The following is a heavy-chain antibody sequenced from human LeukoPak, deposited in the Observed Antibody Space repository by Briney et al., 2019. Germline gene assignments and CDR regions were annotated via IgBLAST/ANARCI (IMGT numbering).Heavy chain of an antibody. CDR1: GYTFTSYY. CDR3: ARADMVRGVGSFFDRNWFDP. V-gene: IGHV1-46*01. CDR2: INPSGGST. J-gene: IGHJ5*02. Sequence: GASVTVSCKASGYTFTSYYMHWVRQAPGQGLEWMGIINPSGGSTSYAQKFQGRVTMTRDTSTSTVYMELSSLRSEDTAVYYCARADMVRGVGSFFDRNWFDPWGQGTLVTVSS. D-gene: IGHD3-10*01.